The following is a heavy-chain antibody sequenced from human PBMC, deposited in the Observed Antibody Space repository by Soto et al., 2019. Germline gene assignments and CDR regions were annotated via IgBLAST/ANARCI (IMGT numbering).Heavy chain of an antibody. Sequence: PSETLSLTCTVSGGFIWGWIRQSPDKGLEWIGYIYNSGRYNYNPSLESRLTISIDTSKNQFSLKLASVTAADTAVHYCARDATMVRGLDYWGQGTLVTVSS. V-gene: IGHV4-59*12. CDR2: IYNSGRY. D-gene: IGHD3-10*01. CDR1: GGFI. CDR3: ARDATMVRGLDY. J-gene: IGHJ4*02.